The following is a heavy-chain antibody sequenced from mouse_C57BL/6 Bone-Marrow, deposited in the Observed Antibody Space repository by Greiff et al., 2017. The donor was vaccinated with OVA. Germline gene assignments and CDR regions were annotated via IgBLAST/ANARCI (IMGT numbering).Heavy chain of an antibody. CDR2: IRSKSNNYAT. V-gene: IGHV10-1*01. Sequence: EVMLVESGGGLVQPKGSLKLSCAASGFSFNTYAMNWVRQAPGKGLEWVARIRSKSNNYATYYADSVKDRFTISRDDSESMLYLQMNNLKTEDTAMYYCVRHSKRDAMDYWGQGTSVTVSS. D-gene: IGHD2-5*01. CDR3: VRHSKRDAMDY. J-gene: IGHJ4*01. CDR1: GFSFNTYA.